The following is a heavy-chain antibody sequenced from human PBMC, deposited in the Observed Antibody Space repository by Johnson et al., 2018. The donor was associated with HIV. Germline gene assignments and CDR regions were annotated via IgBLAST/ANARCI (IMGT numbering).Heavy chain of an antibody. CDR3: ARERVVFASQSYSYGHDAFDI. Sequence: VQLVESGGGLVKPGGSLRLSCAASGFTFSDYYMSWIRQAPGKGLDWVSVIYSGGSTYYADSVKGRFTFSRDNSKNTLYLQMNSLRAEDTAVYYCARERVVFASQSYSYGHDAFDIWGQGTMVTVSS. V-gene: IGHV3-66*01. D-gene: IGHD5-18*01. J-gene: IGHJ3*02. CDR1: GFTFSDYY. CDR2: IYSGGST.